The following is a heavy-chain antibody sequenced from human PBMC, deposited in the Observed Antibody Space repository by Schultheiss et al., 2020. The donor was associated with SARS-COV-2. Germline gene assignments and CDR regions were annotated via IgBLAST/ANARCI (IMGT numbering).Heavy chain of an antibody. D-gene: IGHD3-10*01. CDR2: ISYDGSNK. Sequence: GGSLRLSCAASGFTFSSYAMHWVRQAPGKGLEWVAAISYDGSNKYYADSVKGRFTISRDNAKNSLYLQMNSLRAEDTAVYYCATAGDGMDVWGQGTTVTVSS. J-gene: IGHJ6*02. V-gene: IGHV3-30*07. CDR1: GFTFSSYA. CDR3: ATAGDGMDV.